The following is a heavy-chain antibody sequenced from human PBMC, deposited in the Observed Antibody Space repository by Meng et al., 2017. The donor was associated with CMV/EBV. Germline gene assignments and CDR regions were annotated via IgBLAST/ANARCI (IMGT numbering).Heavy chain of an antibody. Sequence: ESLKISCAVYGGSFSGYYWSWIRQPPGKGLEWIGEINHSGSTNYNPSLKSRVTISVDTSKNQFSLKLSSVTAADTAVYYCASARAARYRYYYYYGMDVWGQGTTVTVSS. V-gene: IGHV4-34*01. D-gene: IGHD6-6*01. CDR3: ASARAARYRYYYYYGMDV. J-gene: IGHJ6*02. CDR2: INHSGST. CDR1: GGSFSGYY.